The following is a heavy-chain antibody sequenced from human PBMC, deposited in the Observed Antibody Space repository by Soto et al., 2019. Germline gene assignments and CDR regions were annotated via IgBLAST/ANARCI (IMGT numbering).Heavy chain of an antibody. V-gene: IGHV3-33*03. J-gene: IGHJ4*02. Sequence: VQMVQSGGGVVQPGRSLRLSCTASGFTFENFGMHWVRQAPGKGLEWVAVIWHDGSMTQYGDSGKGRVIISRDIAKHTVYLHLNCLRAEDTAIYDGVTGIEGHWGQGTLVTVSS. CDR2: IWHDGSMT. CDR1: GFTFENFG. CDR3: VTGIEGH.